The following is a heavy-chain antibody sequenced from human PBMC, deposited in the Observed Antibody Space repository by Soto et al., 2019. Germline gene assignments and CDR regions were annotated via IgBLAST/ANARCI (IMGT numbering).Heavy chain of an antibody. CDR3: ARGSFGYRASLTYYYYGMDV. Sequence: QLQLQESGSGLVKPSQTLSLTCAVSGGSISSGGYSWSWIRQPPGKGLEWIGYIYHSGSTYYNPSLKSRVTIQVDRAKNQFSLKLSSVTAADTAVYYCARGSFGYRASLTYYYYGMDVWGQGTTVTVSS. CDR2: IYHSGST. J-gene: IGHJ6*02. V-gene: IGHV4-30-2*01. D-gene: IGHD2-15*01. CDR1: GGSISSGGYS.